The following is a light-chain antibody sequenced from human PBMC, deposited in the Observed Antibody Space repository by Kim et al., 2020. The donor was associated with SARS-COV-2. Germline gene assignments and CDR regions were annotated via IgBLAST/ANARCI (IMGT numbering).Light chain of an antibody. CDR1: SSDVCGYNY. CDR3: SSYTSSSSVV. V-gene: IGLV2-14*03. J-gene: IGLJ2*01. Sequence: GQSITISCTGTSSDVCGYNYVSWYQQHPGKAPNLMIYDVSNRPSGVSNRFSGSKSGNTASLTISGLQAEDEADYYCSSYTSSSSVVFGGGTQLTVL. CDR2: DVS.